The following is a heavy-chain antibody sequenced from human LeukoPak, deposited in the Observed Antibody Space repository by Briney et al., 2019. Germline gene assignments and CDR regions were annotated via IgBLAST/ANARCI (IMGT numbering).Heavy chain of an antibody. CDR3: ATALHYYGSGSPQY. J-gene: IGHJ4*02. V-gene: IGHV3-23*01. D-gene: IGHD3-10*01. CDR1: GFTFSSYA. Sequence: GGSLRLSCAASGFTFSSYAMSWVRQAPGKGLEWVSAISGSGGSTYYADSVKGRFTISRDNSKNTLYLQMNSPRAEDTAVYYCATALHYYGSGSPQYWGQGTLVTVSS. CDR2: ISGSGGST.